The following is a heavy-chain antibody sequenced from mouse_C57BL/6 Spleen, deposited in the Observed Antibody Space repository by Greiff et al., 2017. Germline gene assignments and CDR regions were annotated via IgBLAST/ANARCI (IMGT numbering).Heavy chain of an antibody. Sequence: EVQLVESGGGLVKPGGSLKLSCAASGFTFSSYAMSWVRQTPEKRLEWVATISDGGSYTYYPDNVKGRFTISRDNAKNNLYLQMSHLKSEDTAMYYCARGGIYYGNPAWFAYWGQGTLVTVSA. V-gene: IGHV5-4*01. D-gene: IGHD2-1*01. CDR2: ISDGGSYT. CDR1: GFTFSSYA. CDR3: ARGGIYYGNPAWFAY. J-gene: IGHJ3*01.